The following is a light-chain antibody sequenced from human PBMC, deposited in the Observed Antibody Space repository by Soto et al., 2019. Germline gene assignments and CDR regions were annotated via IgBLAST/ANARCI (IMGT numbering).Light chain of an antibody. V-gene: IGKV1-39*01. Sequence: DIQMTQYPSSLSSSVGDRVTITCRASQTISGYLNWYQQKPGKAPELLIYAASSLQSGVPSRFSGSGSGTDFTLTIRSLQPEDFATYYCQQSHSIPLTFGQGTK. CDR1: QTISGY. CDR2: AAS. CDR3: QQSHSIPLT. J-gene: IGKJ1*01.